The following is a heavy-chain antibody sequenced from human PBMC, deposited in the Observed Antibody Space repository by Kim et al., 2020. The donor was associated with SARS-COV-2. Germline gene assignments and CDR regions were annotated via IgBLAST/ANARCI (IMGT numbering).Heavy chain of an antibody. CDR2: INPEDGTT. Sequence: ASVKVSCKASGYSFIRYFLHWVRQAPGQGPEWMGIINPEDGTTDYARMFQGRLTLTSDTATSTVYMELSSLRFEDTAIYYCARDPLVGVKESYFDYWGQGTLVNVSS. V-gene: IGHV1-46*01. D-gene: IGHD3-10*01. CDR1: GYSFIRYF. J-gene: IGHJ4*02. CDR3: ARDPLVGVKESYFDY.